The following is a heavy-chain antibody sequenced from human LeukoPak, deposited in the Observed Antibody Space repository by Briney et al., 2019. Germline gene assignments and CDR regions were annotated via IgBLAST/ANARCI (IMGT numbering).Heavy chain of an antibody. CDR3: ARDFSTGLGARAMDV. J-gene: IGHJ6*02. CDR2: ISYDGSNK. CDR1: GFTFSSYA. Sequence: GGSLRLSCAASGFTFSSYAMHWVRQAPGKGLEWVAVISYDGSNKYYADSVKGRFTISRDNSKNTLYLQMNSLRAEDTAVYYCARDFSTGLGARAMDVWGQGTTVTVSS. D-gene: IGHD3/OR15-3a*01. V-gene: IGHV3-30-3*01.